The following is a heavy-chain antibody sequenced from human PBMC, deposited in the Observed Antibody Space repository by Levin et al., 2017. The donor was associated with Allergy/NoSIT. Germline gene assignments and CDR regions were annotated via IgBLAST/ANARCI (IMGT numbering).Heavy chain of an antibody. Sequence: ASETLSLTCIVSGGSISSSSFFWGWIRQPPGKGLEWIGSIHYSGSTYYNPSLNSRVTISGDTSKNQFSLKLTSVTAADTAVYYCARHYYSGSGSYRPFDYWGQEPWSPSPQ. CDR1: GGSISSSSFF. V-gene: IGHV4-39*01. J-gene: IGHJ4*01. CDR3: ARHYYSGSGSYRPFDY. D-gene: IGHD3-10*01. CDR2: IHYSGST.